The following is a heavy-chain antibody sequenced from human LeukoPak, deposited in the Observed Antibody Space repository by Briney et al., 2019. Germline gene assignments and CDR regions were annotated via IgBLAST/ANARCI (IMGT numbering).Heavy chain of an antibody. V-gene: IGHV1-46*01. D-gene: IGHD3-3*01. CDR3: AVWYYDFWSGYPNFDP. CDR2: INPSGGST. CDR1: GYTFTSYY. Sequence: GASVKVSCKASGYTFTSYYMHWVRQAPGQGLEWMGIINPSGGSTSYAQKFQGRVTMTRDTSTSTVYMELSSLRSEDTAVYYCAVWYYDFWSGYPNFDPWGQGTLVTVSS. J-gene: IGHJ5*02.